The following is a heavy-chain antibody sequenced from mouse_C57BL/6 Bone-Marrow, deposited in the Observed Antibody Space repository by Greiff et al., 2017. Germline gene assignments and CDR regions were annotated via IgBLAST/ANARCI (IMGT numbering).Heavy chain of an antibody. CDR2: IRSKSSNYAT. Sequence: DVKLVESGGGLVQPKGSLKLSCAASGFTFNTYAMHWVRQAPGKGLEWVARIRSKSSNYATYYADSVKDRFTISRDDSQSMLYLQMNNLKTEDTAMYYCVREGYCYYGSSYVDWYFDVWGTGTTVTVSS. V-gene: IGHV10-3*01. D-gene: IGHD1-1*01. CDR1: GFTFNTYA. CDR3: VREGYCYYGSSYVDWYFDV. J-gene: IGHJ1*03.